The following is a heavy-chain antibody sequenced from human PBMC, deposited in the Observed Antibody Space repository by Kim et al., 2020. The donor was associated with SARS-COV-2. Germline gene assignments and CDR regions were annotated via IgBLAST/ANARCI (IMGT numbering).Heavy chain of an antibody. CDR2: IIPIFGTA. CDR3: ARATLRITGACMDV. D-gene: IGHD1-20*01. V-gene: IGHV1-69*01. CDR1: GGTFSSYA. Sequence: VKVSCKASGGTFSSYAISWVRQAPGQGLEWMGGIIPIFGTANYAQKFQGRVTITADESTSTAYMELSSLRSEDTAVYYCARATLRITGACMDVWGQGTTVTVSS. J-gene: IGHJ6*02.